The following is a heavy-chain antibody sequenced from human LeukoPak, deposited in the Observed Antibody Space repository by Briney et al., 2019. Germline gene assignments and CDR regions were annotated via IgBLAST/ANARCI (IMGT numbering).Heavy chain of an antibody. J-gene: IGHJ4*02. CDR1: GGSISSYY. CDR2: IFSTGST. D-gene: IGHD6-13*01. CDR3: VTYSSMVGLSFDY. Sequence: SETLSLTCTVSGGSISSYYWNWIRQPAGKGLEWIGRIFSTGSTIYNPSLKSRVSMSVDTYNNQFSLKLTSVTAADTAVYYCVTYSSMVGLSFDYWGQGSPLTVSS. V-gene: IGHV4-4*07.